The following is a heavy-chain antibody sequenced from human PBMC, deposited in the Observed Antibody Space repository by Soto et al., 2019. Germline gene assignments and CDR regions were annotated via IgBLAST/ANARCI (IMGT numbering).Heavy chain of an antibody. CDR1: GASMIGYY. CDR3: ARKGRRYSYDNWFDP. CDR2: IYYSGST. Sequence: PSETLSLTCPVSGASMIGYYWSWIRQPPGKGLEWIGYIYYSGSTNYNPSLKSRVTISVDTSKNQFSLKLTSVTAEDTAVYYCARKGRRYSYDNWFDPWGQGTLVTVSS. J-gene: IGHJ5*02. D-gene: IGHD5-18*01. V-gene: IGHV4-59*01.